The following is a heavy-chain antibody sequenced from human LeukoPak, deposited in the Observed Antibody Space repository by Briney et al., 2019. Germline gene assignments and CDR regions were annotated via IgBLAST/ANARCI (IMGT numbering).Heavy chain of an antibody. CDR1: GFTFSSYA. CDR3: ASTIPYYDSSGRKTQVAFDI. D-gene: IGHD3-22*01. V-gene: IGHV3-23*01. Sequence: GGSLRLSCAASGFTFSSYAMSWVRQAPGKGLEWVSAISGSGGSTYYADSVKGRFTISRDNSKNTLYLQMNSLRAEDTAVYYCASTIPYYDSSGRKTQVAFDIWGQGTMVTVSS. J-gene: IGHJ3*02. CDR2: ISGSGGST.